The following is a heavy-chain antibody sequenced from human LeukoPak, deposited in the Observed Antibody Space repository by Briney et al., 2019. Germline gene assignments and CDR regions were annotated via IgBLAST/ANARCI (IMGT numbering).Heavy chain of an antibody. CDR1: GYTFTGYY. J-gene: IGHJ4*02. Sequence: ASVTVSCKASGYTFTGYYMHWVRQAPGQGLGWMGWINPNSGGTNYAQKFQGRVTMTRDTSISTAYMELSRLRSDDTAVYYCARAKVVTARIDYWGQGTLVTVSS. CDR3: ARAKVVTARIDY. CDR2: INPNSGGT. V-gene: IGHV1-2*02. D-gene: IGHD2-21*02.